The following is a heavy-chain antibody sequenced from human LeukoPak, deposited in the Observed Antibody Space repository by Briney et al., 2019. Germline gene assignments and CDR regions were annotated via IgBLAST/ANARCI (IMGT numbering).Heavy chain of an antibody. J-gene: IGHJ4*02. CDR2: ISASGDST. CDR3: AKRWYLDY. V-gene: IGHV3-23*01. Sequence: PGGSLRLSCAASGFTFSIYAMSWVRQAPGKGLEWVSVISASGDSTYYADSVKARFTISRDNSKNTLYLQMNSLRVEDTAIYYCAKRWYLDYWGQGTLVTVSS. CDR1: GFTFSIYA. D-gene: IGHD5-24*01.